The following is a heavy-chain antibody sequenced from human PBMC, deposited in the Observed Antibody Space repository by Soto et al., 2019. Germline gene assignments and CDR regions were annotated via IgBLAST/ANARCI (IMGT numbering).Heavy chain of an antibody. CDR3: ARISPNRSFGINWFDP. CDR2: IYYSGST. V-gene: IGHV4-31*03. Sequence: PSETLSLTCTVSGGSISSGGYYWSWIRQHPGKGLEWIGYIYYSGSTYYNPSLKSRVTISVDTSKNQFSLKLSSVTAADTAVYYCARISPNRSFGINWFDPWGQGTLVTVSS. D-gene: IGHD3-10*01. J-gene: IGHJ5*02. CDR1: GGSISSGGYY.